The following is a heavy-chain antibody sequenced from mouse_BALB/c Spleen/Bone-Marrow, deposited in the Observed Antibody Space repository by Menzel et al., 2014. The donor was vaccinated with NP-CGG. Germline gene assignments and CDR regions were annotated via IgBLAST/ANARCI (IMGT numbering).Heavy chain of an antibody. D-gene: IGHD2-4*01. Sequence: QVQLQQSGAELVKPGASVKMSCKASGYTFTSYWMHWVKQRPGQGLEWIGVIDPSDSYTSYNQKFKGKATLTVDTSSSTAYMQLSSLTSEDSAVYYCTREITTSHAMDYRGQGTSVTVSS. CDR1: GYTFTSYW. CDR3: TREITTSHAMDY. J-gene: IGHJ4*01. V-gene: IGHV1S127*01. CDR2: IDPSDSYT.